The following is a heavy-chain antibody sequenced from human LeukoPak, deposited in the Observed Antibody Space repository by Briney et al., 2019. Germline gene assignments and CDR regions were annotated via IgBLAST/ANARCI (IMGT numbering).Heavy chain of an antibody. V-gene: IGHV3-30*02. CDR2: IQSDESSK. CDR1: GLRFSRGG. D-gene: IGHD3-10*01. CDR3: VKDRVWFGELLNPLFDN. J-gene: IGHJ4*02. Sequence: GGSLRLSCAASGLRFSRGGMHWVRQAPGKGLEWLAFIQSDESSKYYADSVKGRFTISRDNSKNTLYLQMNTLRAEDTALYYCVKDRVWFGELLNPLFDNWGQGTRVTVSS.